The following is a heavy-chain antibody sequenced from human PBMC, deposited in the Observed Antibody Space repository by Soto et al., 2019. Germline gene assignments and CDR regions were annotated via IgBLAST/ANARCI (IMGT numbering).Heavy chain of an antibody. V-gene: IGHV1-69*13. D-gene: IGHD3-22*01. CDR2: IIPIFGTA. J-gene: IGHJ6*02. CDR1: GGTFSSYA. CDR3: ARPYDSSGYSHYYYYGMDV. Sequence: ASVKVSCKASGGTFSSYAISWVRQAPGQGLEWMGGIIPIFGTANYAQKFQGRVTITADESTSTAYMELSSLRSEDTAVYYCARPYDSSGYSHYYYYGMDVWGQGTTVTVSS.